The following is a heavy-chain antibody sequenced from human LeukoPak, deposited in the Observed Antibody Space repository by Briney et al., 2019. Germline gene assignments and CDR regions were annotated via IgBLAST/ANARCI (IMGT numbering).Heavy chain of an antibody. CDR2: IKQDGSEA. CDR1: GFTFTTYW. V-gene: IGHV3-7*01. CDR3: SNGIYDRSY. D-gene: IGHD2-8*01. Sequence: HPGGSPRLSCAAPGFTFTTYWMAWVRQAPGKGLEWVANIKQDGSEAVYADSVRGRFTISRDNAKNSLYLQMNSLRVEDTAVYYCSNGIYDRSYWGQGTLVTVSS. J-gene: IGHJ4*02.